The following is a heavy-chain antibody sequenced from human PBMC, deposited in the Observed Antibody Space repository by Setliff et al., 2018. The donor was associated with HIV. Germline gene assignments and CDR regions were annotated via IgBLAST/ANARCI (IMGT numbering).Heavy chain of an antibody. D-gene: IGHD3-16*02. J-gene: IGHJ4*02. Sequence: ASVKVSCKASGYSLTSYSINWVRQVPGPRLEWMGWINAGDGNTKYSQNIQGRVTITRDTSATTVYMELSRLRSEDTAVYYCARDGAYVWGTYRYQGFDHWGQGTLVTVSS. CDR2: INAGDGNT. CDR1: GYSLTSYS. V-gene: IGHV1-3*01. CDR3: ARDGAYVWGTYRYQGFDH.